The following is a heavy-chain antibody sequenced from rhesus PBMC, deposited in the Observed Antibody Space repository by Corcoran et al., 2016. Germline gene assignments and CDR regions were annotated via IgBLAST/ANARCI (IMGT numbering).Heavy chain of an antibody. CDR1: GFTFSDYY. Sequence: EVQLVESGGGLVQPGGSLRLSCAAFGFTFSDYYMHWDRQTSGTGLDWLLRISNGYGSTWYADSVKGKFTISREKAKNQLYLQMNSLRIEDTAVYYCARERLSAFDFWGQGLRVTVSS. CDR3: ARERLSAFDF. V-gene: IGHV3-59*01. CDR2: ISNGYGST. D-gene: IGHD3-3*01. J-gene: IGHJ3*01.